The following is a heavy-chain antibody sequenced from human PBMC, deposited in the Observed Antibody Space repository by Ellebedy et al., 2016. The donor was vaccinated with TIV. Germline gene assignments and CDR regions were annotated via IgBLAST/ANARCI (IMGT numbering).Heavy chain of an antibody. CDR2: ISGSGGTT. D-gene: IGHD2-2*01. Sequence: GESLKISXAASGFIFSTYAMSWVRQAPGKGLEWVSAISGSGGTTFYADSVKGRFTISRDNSENTLYLQMNRLRAEDTAVYYCAQVGAMTPWGQGTLVTVSS. V-gene: IGHV3-23*01. J-gene: IGHJ5*02. CDR1: GFIFSTYA. CDR3: AQVGAMTP.